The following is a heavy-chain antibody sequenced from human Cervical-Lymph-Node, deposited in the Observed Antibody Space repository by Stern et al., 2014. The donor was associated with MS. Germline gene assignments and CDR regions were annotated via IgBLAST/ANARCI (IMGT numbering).Heavy chain of an antibody. Sequence: QVQLQESGPGLVKPSGTLSLTCTVSGGSINNYYWSWIRQPPGKGLEWIGYIYYSGSTNYNTSLKIRVTISVDPSKKQYSLKLSSVTAADTAVYYCARDKGMFFLWGQGTLVTVSS. CDR3: ARDKGMFFL. D-gene: IGHD2/OR15-2a*01. V-gene: IGHV4-59*01. CDR2: IYYSGST. J-gene: IGHJ4*01. CDR1: GGSINNYY.